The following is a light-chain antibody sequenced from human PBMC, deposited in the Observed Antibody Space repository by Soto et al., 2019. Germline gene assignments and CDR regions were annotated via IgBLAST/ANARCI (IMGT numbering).Light chain of an antibody. Sequence: EIELTQSPGTLSLSPGERATLSCRASQSVSSSYLASYQQKPGQAPRLLIYGASSRATGVPDRFSGSGSGTDFTLTISRLEPEDFAVYYCQQNGSSPHTFGQGTKVQIK. J-gene: IGKJ1*01. CDR3: QQNGSSPHT. CDR1: QSVSSSY. CDR2: GAS. V-gene: IGKV3-20*01.